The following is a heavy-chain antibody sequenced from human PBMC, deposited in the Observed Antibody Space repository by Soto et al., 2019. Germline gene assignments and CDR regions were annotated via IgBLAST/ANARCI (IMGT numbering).Heavy chain of an antibody. Sequence: QVQLVESGGGVVQPGRSLRLSCAASGFTFSSYGMHWVRQAPGKGLEWVAVIWYDGSNKYYADSVKGRFTISRDNSKNTLYLQMNSLRAEDTAVYYCARDRPRGYSYGYEGVYNWFDPWGQGTLVTVSS. V-gene: IGHV3-33*01. CDR3: ARDRPRGYSYGYEGVYNWFDP. CDR2: IWYDGSNK. D-gene: IGHD5-18*01. J-gene: IGHJ5*02. CDR1: GFTFSSYG.